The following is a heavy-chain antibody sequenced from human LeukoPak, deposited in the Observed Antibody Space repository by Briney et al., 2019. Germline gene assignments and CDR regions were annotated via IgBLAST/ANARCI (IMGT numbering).Heavy chain of an antibody. CDR1: GYTFTSYG. CDR3: ARSIAARRAWGGNAFDI. V-gene: IGHV1-18*01. CDR2: ISAYNGNT. D-gene: IGHD6-6*01. J-gene: IGHJ3*02. Sequence: ASVKVSCKASGYTFTSYGISWVRQAPGQGLEWMGWISAYNGNTNYAQKLQGRVTMTTDTSTSTAYMELRSLRSDDTAVYYCARSIAARRAWGGNAFDIWGQGTMVTVSS.